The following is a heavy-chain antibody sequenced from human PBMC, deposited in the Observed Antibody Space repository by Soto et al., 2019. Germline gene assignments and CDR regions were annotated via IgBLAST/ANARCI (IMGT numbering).Heavy chain of an antibody. CDR1: GFTFSSYW. CDR3: ARQLYVLRYFDWPYNDY. J-gene: IGHJ4*02. V-gene: IGHV3-7*04. CDR2: IKQDGSEK. D-gene: IGHD3-9*01. Sequence: GSLRLSCAASGFTFSSYWMSWVRQAPGKGLEWVANIKQDGSEKYYVDSVKGRFTISRDNAKNSLYLQMNSLRAEDTAVYYCARQLYVLRYFDWPYNDYWGQGTLVTVSS.